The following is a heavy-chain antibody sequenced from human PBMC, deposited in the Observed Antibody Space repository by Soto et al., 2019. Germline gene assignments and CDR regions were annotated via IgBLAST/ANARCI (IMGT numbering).Heavy chain of an antibody. D-gene: IGHD4-17*01. Sequence: GGSLRLSCAASGFTFSSYSMSWVRQAPGKGLEWVAVISYDGSNKYYADSVKGRFTISRDNSKNTLYLQMNSLRAEDTAVYYCARDYARMSTTGYYGMDVWGQGTTVTVSS. CDR2: ISYDGSNK. CDR3: ARDYARMSTTGYYGMDV. J-gene: IGHJ6*02. V-gene: IGHV3-30*03. CDR1: GFTFSSYS.